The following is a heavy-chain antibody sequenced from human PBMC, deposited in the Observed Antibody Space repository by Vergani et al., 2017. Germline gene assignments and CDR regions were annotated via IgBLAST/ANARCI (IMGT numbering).Heavy chain of an antibody. J-gene: IGHJ3*02. CDR2: IIPIFGTA. CDR3: ARENHAPYDFWSGYAYDAFDI. CDR1: GGTFSSYA. D-gene: IGHD3-3*01. V-gene: IGHV1-69*01. Sequence: QVQLVQSGAEVKKPGSSVKVSCKASGGTFSSYAISWVRQAPGQGLEWMGGIIPIFGTANYAQKFQGRVTITADESTSTAYMELSSLRSEDTAVYYCARENHAPYDFWSGYAYDAFDIWGQGTMVTVSS.